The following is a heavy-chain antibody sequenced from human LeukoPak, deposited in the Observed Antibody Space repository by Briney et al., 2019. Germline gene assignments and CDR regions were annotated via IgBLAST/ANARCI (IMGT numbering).Heavy chain of an antibody. CDR2: VSSSSSYI. J-gene: IGHJ4*02. Sequence: PGGSLRLSCAASGFTFSTYTMNWVRQAPGKGLEWVSSVSSSSSYIHYADSVKGRFTISRDNAKNSLYLQMNSLRAEDTAVYYCARALYNRGWYPDYFDSWGQGTLVTVSS. CDR1: GFTFSTYT. V-gene: IGHV3-21*01. CDR3: ARALYNRGWYPDYFDS. D-gene: IGHD6-19*01.